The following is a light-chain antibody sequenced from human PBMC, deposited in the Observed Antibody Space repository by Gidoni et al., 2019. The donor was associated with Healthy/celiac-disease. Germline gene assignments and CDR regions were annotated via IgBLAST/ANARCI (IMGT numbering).Light chain of an antibody. CDR1: SSDVGGYNY. J-gene: IGLJ1*01. V-gene: IGLV2-14*01. Sequence: QPDLTQPASVSGSPGQSITISCTGTSSDVGGYNYVSWYQQHPGKAPKLMIYEVSNRPSGVSNRFSGSKSGNTASLTISGLQAEDEADYYCSSYTSSSPYVFGTGTKVTVL. CDR2: EVS. CDR3: SSYTSSSPYV.